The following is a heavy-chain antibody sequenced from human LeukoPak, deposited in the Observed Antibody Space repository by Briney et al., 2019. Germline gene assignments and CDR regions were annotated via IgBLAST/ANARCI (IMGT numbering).Heavy chain of an antibody. CDR1: GGSIGSSNW. CDR2: IYHSGTT. V-gene: IGHV4-4*02. J-gene: IGHJ4*02. Sequence: SETLSLTCAVSGGSIGSSNWWSWARPPPGKGLEWIGEIYHSGTTNYNPSLKSRVTMSVDKSKNQFSLKLSSVTAADTAIYYCATYFYGDYASYYFDFWGQGTLVTVSS. D-gene: IGHD4-17*01. CDR3: ATYFYGDYASYYFDF.